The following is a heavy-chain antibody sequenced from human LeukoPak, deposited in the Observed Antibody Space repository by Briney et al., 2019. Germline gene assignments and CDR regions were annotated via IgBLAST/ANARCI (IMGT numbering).Heavy chain of an antibody. J-gene: IGHJ1*01. CDR2: ISYDGSNK. CDR3: AKDGVLWFGGTYFQH. D-gene: IGHD3-10*01. Sequence: GRSLRLSCAASGFTFSSYGMHWVRQAPGKGLEWVAVISYDGSNKYYADSVKGRFTISRDNSKNTLYLQMNSLRAEDTAVYYCAKDGVLWFGGTYFQHWGQGTLVTVSS. CDR1: GFTFSSYG. V-gene: IGHV3-30*18.